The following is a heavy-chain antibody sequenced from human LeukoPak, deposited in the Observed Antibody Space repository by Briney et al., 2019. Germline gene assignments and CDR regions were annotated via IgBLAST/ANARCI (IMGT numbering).Heavy chain of an antibody. CDR1: GFTFSSYG. CDR2: IRYDGSNK. CDR3: AKDKWGIAAGGNWFDP. D-gene: IGHD6-13*01. J-gene: IGHJ5*02. Sequence: GGSLRLSCAASGFTFSSYGMHWVRQAPGKGLDGVAFIRYDGSNKYYADSVKGRFTISRDNSKNTLYLQMNSLRAEDTAVYYCAKDKWGIAAGGNWFDPWGQGTLVTVSS. V-gene: IGHV3-30*02.